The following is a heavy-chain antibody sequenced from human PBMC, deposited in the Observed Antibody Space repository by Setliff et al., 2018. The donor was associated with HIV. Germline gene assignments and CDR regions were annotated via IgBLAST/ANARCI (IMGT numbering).Heavy chain of an antibody. J-gene: IGHJ4*02. V-gene: IGHV3-48*01. D-gene: IGHD6-19*01. Sequence: GSLRLSCAASGFIFSTYSMNWVRQAPGKGLEWVAYISSDGGTIYYADSVKGRFTISRDNAKNSLSLQMNSLRAEDTAVYYCARELYSTGKSLDSWGQGTLVTVSS. CDR1: GFIFSTYS. CDR3: ARELYSTGKSLDS. CDR2: ISSDGGTI.